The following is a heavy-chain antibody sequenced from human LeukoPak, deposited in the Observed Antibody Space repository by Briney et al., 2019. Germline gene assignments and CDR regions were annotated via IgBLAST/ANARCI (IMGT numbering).Heavy chain of an antibody. CDR1: GYIFTGYY. D-gene: IGHD2-2*01. J-gene: IGHJ5*02. CDR3: ARVGGYCSSTSRYSANWFDP. Sequence: ASVKVSCKTSGYIFTGYYMHWVRQAPGQGLEWMGWINPNSGGTNYAQKFQGRVTMTRDTSISTAYMELSRLRSDDTAVYYCARVGGYCSSTSRYSANWFDPWGQGTLVTVSS. CDR2: INPNSGGT. V-gene: IGHV1-2*02.